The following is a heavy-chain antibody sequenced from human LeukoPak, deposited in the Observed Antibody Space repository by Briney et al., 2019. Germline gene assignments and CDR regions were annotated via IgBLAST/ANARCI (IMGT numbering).Heavy chain of an antibody. V-gene: IGHV3-23*01. CDR3: AKAASSSWPSYYYGMDV. CDR2: ISGSGGST. D-gene: IGHD6-13*01. Sequence: GGSLRLSCAASGFTFSSYAMSWVRQAPGKGLEWVSAISGSGGSTYYADSVKGRFTISRDNSKNTVYLQMSSLRVDDTAVYYCAKAASSSWPSYYYGMDVWGQGTTVTVSS. CDR1: GFTFSSYA. J-gene: IGHJ6*02.